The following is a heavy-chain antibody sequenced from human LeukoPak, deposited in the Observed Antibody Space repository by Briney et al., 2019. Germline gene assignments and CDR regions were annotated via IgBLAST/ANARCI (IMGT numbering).Heavy chain of an antibody. Sequence: SGPTLANPTHTLTLTCTCPGVSFTSPGVGGGWIRQRPGKGLEWLALGCWNDAKRYIPSLRSRLTITKDSTQKQVVLTMTKMDPVDTATYYCAQKDADTTMVPHYWGQGILVTVSS. J-gene: IGHJ4*02. CDR3: AQKDADTTMVPHY. CDR1: GVSFTSPGVG. CDR2: GCWNDAK. D-gene: IGHD5-18*01. V-gene: IGHV2-5*01.